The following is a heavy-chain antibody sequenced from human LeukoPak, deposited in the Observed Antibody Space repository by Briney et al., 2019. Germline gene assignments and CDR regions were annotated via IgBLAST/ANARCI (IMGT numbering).Heavy chain of an antibody. D-gene: IGHD1-26*01. Sequence: SVKVSCKASGGTFSSYAISWVRQAPGQGLEWMGGIIPIFGTANYAQKFQGRVTITADKSTSTAYMELSSLRSEDTAVYYCARGPLIGSSDPLFDYWGQGTLVTVSS. CDR3: ARGPLIGSSDPLFDY. CDR2: IIPIFGTA. CDR1: GGTFSSYA. V-gene: IGHV1-69*06. J-gene: IGHJ4*02.